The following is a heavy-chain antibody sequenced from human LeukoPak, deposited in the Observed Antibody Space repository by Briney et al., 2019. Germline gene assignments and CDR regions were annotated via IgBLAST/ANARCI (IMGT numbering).Heavy chain of an antibody. CDR1: GGTFSSYT. D-gene: IGHD3-10*01. CDR3: ALIWFGELLDAFDI. V-gene: IGHV1-69*02. Sequence: SVKVSCKASGGTFSSYTFYWVRQAPGQGLEWMGRIIPLFGISHYAPKSQGRVTITADTSISTAYMELSRLRSDDTAVYYCALIWFGELLDAFDIWGQGTMVTVSS. J-gene: IGHJ3*02. CDR2: IIPLFGIS.